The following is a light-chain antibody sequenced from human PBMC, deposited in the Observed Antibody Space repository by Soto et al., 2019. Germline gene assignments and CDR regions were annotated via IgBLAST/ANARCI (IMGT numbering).Light chain of an antibody. Sequence: ENVLTQSPGTLSLSPGESATLSCRASQNVARNYLAWFQQRPGQAPRLLIYDASTRATGIPDRFSGRGAGTEFTLTISRLEPEDFEVYFCQQYATSPLAFGGGTKVDIK. CDR3: QQYATSPLA. CDR1: QNVARNY. CDR2: DAS. V-gene: IGKV3-20*01. J-gene: IGKJ4*01.